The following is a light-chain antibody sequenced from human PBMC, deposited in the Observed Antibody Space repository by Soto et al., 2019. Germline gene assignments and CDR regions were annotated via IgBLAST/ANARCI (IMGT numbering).Light chain of an antibody. CDR3: SSYTTGSTL. J-gene: IGLJ2*01. CDR1: SSDLGDYNF. V-gene: IGLV2-14*01. Sequence: QSALTQPASVSGSPGQSITISCAGTSSDLGDYNFVSWYQQHPGKAPKLIIYDVSNRPSGVSNRFSGSKSGKTASLTISGLQSEEEADYYCSSYTTGSTLFGGGTKLTVL. CDR2: DVS.